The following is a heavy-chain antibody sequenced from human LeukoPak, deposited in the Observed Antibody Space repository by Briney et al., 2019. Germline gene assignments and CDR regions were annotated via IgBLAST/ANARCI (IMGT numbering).Heavy chain of an antibody. D-gene: IGHD3-16*01. V-gene: IGHV3-21*01. CDR2: TDTSGNYI. CDR3: ARGRSITLLGGVAMSEGFDI. CDR1: GFTVSSNY. J-gene: IGHJ3*02. Sequence: GGSLRLSCAAPGFTVSSNYMNWVRQAPGKGLEWVSFTDTSGNYIYYGDSVKGRFTLSRDNAKNLVYLQMNGLRAEDTADYDCARGRSITLLGGVAMSEGFDIWGEGAMVAVSS.